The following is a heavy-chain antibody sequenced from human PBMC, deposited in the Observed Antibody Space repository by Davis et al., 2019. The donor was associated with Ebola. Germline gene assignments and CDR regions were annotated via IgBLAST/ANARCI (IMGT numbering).Heavy chain of an antibody. Sequence: GESLKISCSASGFIFSTYVMSWVRQAPGKGLEWVSTYGTSADTYYADSVKGRFTISRDNSKNTLYLQMNSLRAEDTAVYFCAKPIVGAHYYYGLDVWGQGTTVTVSS. V-gene: IGHV3-23*01. CDR2: GTSADT. CDR1: GFIFSTYV. CDR3: AKPIVGAHYYYGLDV. J-gene: IGHJ6*02. D-gene: IGHD1-26*01.